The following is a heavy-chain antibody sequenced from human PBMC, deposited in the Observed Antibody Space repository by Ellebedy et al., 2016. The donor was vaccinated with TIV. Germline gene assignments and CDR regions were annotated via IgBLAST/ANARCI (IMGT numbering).Heavy chain of an antibody. CDR2: MKPGSGNT. Sequence: AASVKVSCKASGGTFSNYAINWVRQATGQGLEYLGWMKPGSGNTGYAQKFEGRVTMTRNTSTSTAYMELSSLRSDDTAVYYCVVGLFHPWGQGTLVSVSS. CDR3: VVGLFHP. D-gene: IGHD3/OR15-3a*01. J-gene: IGHJ5*02. V-gene: IGHV1-8*02. CDR1: GGTFSNYA.